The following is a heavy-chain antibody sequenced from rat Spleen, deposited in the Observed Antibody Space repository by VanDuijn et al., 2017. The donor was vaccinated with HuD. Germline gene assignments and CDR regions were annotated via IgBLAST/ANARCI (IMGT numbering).Heavy chain of an antibody. CDR1: GFTFSDYN. V-gene: IGHV5-7*01. CDR2: ISYDGSST. CDR3: AKGPGDY. J-gene: IGHJ2*01. Sequence: EVQLVESGGGLVQPGRSLKLSCAASGFTFSDYNMAWVRQAPKKGLEWVAYISYDGSSTYYRDSVKGRFTISRDNAENTVYLQMNSLRSEDTATYYCAKGPGDYWGQGVMVTVSS.